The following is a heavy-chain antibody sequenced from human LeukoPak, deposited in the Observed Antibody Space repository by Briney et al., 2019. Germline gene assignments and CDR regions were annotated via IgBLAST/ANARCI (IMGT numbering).Heavy chain of an antibody. J-gene: IGHJ4*02. Sequence: PGGSLRLSCAASGFTFSSYAMSWVRQAPGKGLEWVSTISGSRGSTYYADSVKGRFTISRDMSKNTLFLQMDSLRAEDTAIYYCVIDRQRYPPRYFDYWGRGTLVTVSS. D-gene: IGHD3-9*01. CDR3: VIDRQRYPPRYFDY. CDR1: GFTFSSYA. CDR2: ISGSRGST. V-gene: IGHV3-23*01.